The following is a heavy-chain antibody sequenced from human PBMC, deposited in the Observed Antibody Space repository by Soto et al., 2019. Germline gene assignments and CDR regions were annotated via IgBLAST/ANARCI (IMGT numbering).Heavy chain of an antibody. J-gene: IGHJ4*02. V-gene: IGHV1-46*01. D-gene: IGHD3-22*01. CDR2: INPSGGST. Sequence: SVKVSCKESGYTFTSYYMHWVRQAPGQGLEWMGIINPSGGSTSYAQKFQGRVTMTRDTSTSTVYMELSSLRSEDTAVYYCARPNYYDSSGYQYYFDYWGQGTLVTVSS. CDR3: ARPNYYDSSGYQYYFDY. CDR1: GYTFTSYY.